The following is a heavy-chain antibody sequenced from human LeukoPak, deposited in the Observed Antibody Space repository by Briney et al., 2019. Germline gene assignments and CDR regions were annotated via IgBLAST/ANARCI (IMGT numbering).Heavy chain of an antibody. J-gene: IGHJ5*02. CDR3: ARDLRFDP. V-gene: IGHV3-7*03. Sequence: GGSLRLSCAASGFTFSHFWMSWVRQAPGKGLEWVAYIKKTGSETYYVDSVKGRFTISRDNSKNTLYLQMNSLRAEDTAVYYCARDLRFDPWGQGTLVTVSS. CDR2: IKKTGSET. CDR1: GFTFSHFW.